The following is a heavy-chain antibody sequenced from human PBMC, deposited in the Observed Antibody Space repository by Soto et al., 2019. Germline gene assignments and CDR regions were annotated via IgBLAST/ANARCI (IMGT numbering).Heavy chain of an antibody. CDR2: IYYSGST. CDR3: ARVITMVRGASYYYGMDV. CDR1: GGSISSYY. V-gene: IGHV4-59*12. D-gene: IGHD3-10*01. J-gene: IGHJ6*02. Sequence: SETLSLTCTVSGGSISSYYGSWIRQPPGKGLEWIGYIYYSGSTYYNPSLKSRVTISVDTSKNQFSLKLSSVTAADTAVYYCARVITMVRGASYYYGMDVWGQGTTVTVSS.